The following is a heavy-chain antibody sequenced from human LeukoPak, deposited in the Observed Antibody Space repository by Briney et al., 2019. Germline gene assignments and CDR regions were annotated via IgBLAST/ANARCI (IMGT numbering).Heavy chain of an antibody. CDR2: IYYSGST. CDR3: ARGMGSPQSFDY. CDR1: GGSISSYY. J-gene: IGHJ4*02. V-gene: IGHV4-59*12. D-gene: IGHD3-10*01. Sequence: PSETLSLTCTVSGGSISSYYWSWIRQPPGKGLEWIGCIYYSGSTNYNPSLKSRVTISVDTSKNQFSLKLSSVTAADTAVYYCARGMGSPQSFDYWGQGTLVTVSS.